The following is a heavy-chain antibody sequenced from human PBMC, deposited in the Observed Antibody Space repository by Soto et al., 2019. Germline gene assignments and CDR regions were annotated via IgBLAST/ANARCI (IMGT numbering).Heavy chain of an antibody. V-gene: IGHV3-23*01. CDR1: GFTFSSYA. CDR3: ARDSSETSGLRYFDWANDYYYYYMDV. Sequence: GGSLRLSCAASGFTFSSYAMSWVRQAPGKGLEWVSAISGSGGSTYYADSVKGRFTISRDNSKNSLYLQMNSLRAEDTAVYYCARDSSETSGLRYFDWANDYYYYYMDVWGKGTTVTVSS. D-gene: IGHD3-9*01. J-gene: IGHJ6*03. CDR2: ISGSGGST.